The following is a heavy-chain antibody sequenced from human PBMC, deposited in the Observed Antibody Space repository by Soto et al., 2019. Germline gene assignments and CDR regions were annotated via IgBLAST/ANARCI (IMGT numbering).Heavy chain of an antibody. CDR1: GYSFSSYW. J-gene: IGHJ6*02. CDR3: ARTRSFTLGFYYDGMDV. V-gene: IGHV5-51*01. D-gene: IGHD6-6*01. CDR2: IYPGDSDT. Sequence: PXESLKISCQGSGYSFSSYWIGWVRHMPGKDLEWMGIIYPGDSDTRYSPSFQGQVTISADKSLRTAYLQWTSLKASDTALYYCARTRSFTLGFYYDGMDVWDQGTTVTVSS.